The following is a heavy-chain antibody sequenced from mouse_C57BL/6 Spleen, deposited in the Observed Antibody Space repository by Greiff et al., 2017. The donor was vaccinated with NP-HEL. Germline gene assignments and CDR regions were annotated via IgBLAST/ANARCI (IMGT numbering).Heavy chain of an antibody. CDR1: GFTFSSYA. V-gene: IGHV5-9-1*02. Sequence: DVQLVESGEGLVKPGGSLKLSCAASGFTFSSYAMSWVRQTPEKRLEWVAYISSGGDYIYYADTVKGRFTISRDNARNTLYLQMSSLKSEDTAMYYCTREGDVLYYFDYWGQGTTLTVSS. CDR3: TREGDVLYYFDY. CDR2: ISSGGDYI. J-gene: IGHJ2*01.